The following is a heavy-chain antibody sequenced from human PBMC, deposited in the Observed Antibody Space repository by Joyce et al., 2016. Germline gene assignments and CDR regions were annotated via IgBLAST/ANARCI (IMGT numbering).Heavy chain of an antibody. CDR3: VRGSGREWFDP. Sequence: EVQLVESGGGSVEPGGSLRFSCEVSGFTFSNYWMSWVRQASGKGREWVANINQDGCEKTYVDSVKGRFTISRDNSKNSVYLQVNNLRADDTAVYYCVRGSGREWFDPWGQGTLVTVSS. CDR1: GFTFSNYW. J-gene: IGHJ5*02. CDR2: INQDGCEK. D-gene: IGHD5-24*01. V-gene: IGHV3-7*03.